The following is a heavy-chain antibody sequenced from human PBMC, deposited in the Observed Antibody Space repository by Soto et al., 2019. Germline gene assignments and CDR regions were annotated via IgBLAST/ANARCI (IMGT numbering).Heavy chain of an antibody. D-gene: IGHD2-15*01. Sequence: GGSLRLSCAASGFTFSSYSMNWVRQAPGKGLEWVSSISSSSSYIYYADSVKGRFTISRDNAKNSLYLQMNSLRAEDTAVYYCARDLSPIVVVVAASYGMDAWGQGTTVTVSS. CDR3: ARDLSPIVVVVAASYGMDA. V-gene: IGHV3-21*01. CDR2: ISSSSSYI. CDR1: GFTFSSYS. J-gene: IGHJ6*02.